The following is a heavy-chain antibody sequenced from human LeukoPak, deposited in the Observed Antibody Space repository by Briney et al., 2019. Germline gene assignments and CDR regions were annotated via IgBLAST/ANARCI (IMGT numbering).Heavy chain of an antibody. D-gene: IGHD2-2*02. J-gene: IGHJ4*02. V-gene: IGHV3-21*01. CDR3: ARSPSCSSASCYTNY. Sequence: PGGSLRLSCAASGFTFSNYGMNWVRQAPGRGLEWVASISSSSSHIYYADSVEGRLTISRDNAKNSLYLQMNSLRAEDTAVYYCARSPSCSSASCYTNYWGQGTLVTVSS. CDR1: GFTFSNYG. CDR2: ISSSSSHI.